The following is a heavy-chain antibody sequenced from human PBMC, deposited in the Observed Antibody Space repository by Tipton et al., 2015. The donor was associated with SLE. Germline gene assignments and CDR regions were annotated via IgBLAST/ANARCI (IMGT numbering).Heavy chain of an antibody. D-gene: IGHD2-15*01. V-gene: IGHV3-7*01. CDR3: SRDVAQNNFYGSGYSY. Sequence: GSLRLSCAASGFTFSTYSMIWVRQAPGKGLEWVANIKPDGTEKYYLDSVKGRFTISRDNAKNSLYLQMNSLRAEDTAVYYCSRDVAQNNFYGSGYSYWGQGTLLTVSS. J-gene: IGHJ4*02. CDR1: GFTFSTYS. CDR2: IKPDGTEK.